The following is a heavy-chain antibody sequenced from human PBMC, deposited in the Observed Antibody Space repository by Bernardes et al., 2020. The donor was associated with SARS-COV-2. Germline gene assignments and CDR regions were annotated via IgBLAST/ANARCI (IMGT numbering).Heavy chain of an antibody. V-gene: IGHV3-23*01. Sequence: GGSLRLSCATSGFTFTSYALNWVRQPPGQGLEWVSAVSAAGLSTNYAESVKGRFTISKDTSTNTMYLQMNSLRPDDTAVYYCAKPWQRHYNDFGMDVWGQGTTVIVS. J-gene: IGHJ6*02. CDR1: GFTFTSYA. D-gene: IGHD6-25*01. CDR3: AKPWQRHYNDFGMDV. CDR2: VSAAGLST.